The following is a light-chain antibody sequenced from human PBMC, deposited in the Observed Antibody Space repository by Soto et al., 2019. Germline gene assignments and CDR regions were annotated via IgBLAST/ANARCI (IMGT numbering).Light chain of an antibody. CDR3: QQYGSSGT. V-gene: IGKV3-20*01. Sequence: EIGLTQSPGTLSLSPGERATLSCRASQSVSSSYLAWYQQKPGQAPRLLIYRTSNRATGIPDRFSGSGSGTDFTLTISRLEPEDFAVYYCQQYGSSGTFGQGTKVDIK. J-gene: IGKJ1*01. CDR1: QSVSSSY. CDR2: RTS.